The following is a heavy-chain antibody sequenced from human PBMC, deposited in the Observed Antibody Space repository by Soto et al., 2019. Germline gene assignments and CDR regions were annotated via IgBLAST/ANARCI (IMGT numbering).Heavy chain of an antibody. J-gene: IGHJ6*02. V-gene: IGHV3-30*18. D-gene: IGHD2-15*01. CDR1: GFTFSSYG. CDR2: ISYDGGNK. Sequence: PGGSLRLSCAASGFTFSSYGMHWFRQAPGKGLEWVAVISYDGGNKYYADSVKGRFTISRDNSKNTLYLQMNSLRAEDTALYYCAKSMGGTANGMDVWGQGTTVTVSS. CDR3: AKSMGGTANGMDV.